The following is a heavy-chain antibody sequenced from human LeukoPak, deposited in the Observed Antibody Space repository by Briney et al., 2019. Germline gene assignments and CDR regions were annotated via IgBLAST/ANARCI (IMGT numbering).Heavy chain of an antibody. D-gene: IGHD3-22*01. CDR2: IYYSGST. CDR3: ARDRALGYDSSGYALDY. J-gene: IGHJ4*02. CDR1: GGSFSSGSYY. V-gene: IGHV4-61*01. Sequence: SETLSLTCTVSGGSFSSGSYYWSWIRQPPGKGLEWIGYIYYSGSTNYNPSLKSRVTISVDTSKNQFSLKLSSVTAADTAVYYCARDRALGYDSSGYALDYWGQGTLVTVSS.